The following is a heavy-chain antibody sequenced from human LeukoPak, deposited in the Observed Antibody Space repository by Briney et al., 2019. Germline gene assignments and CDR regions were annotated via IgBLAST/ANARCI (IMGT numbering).Heavy chain of an antibody. CDR3: ARKYPDHWFDP. V-gene: IGHV4-30-4*01. D-gene: IGHD6-6*01. CDR2: IFHLGST. J-gene: IGHJ5*02. CDR1: GGSISSGNFY. Sequence: SETLSLTCTVSGGSISSGNFYWSWIRQPPGKGLEWIGYIFHLGSTYYNLSLKSRVTMSVDTSKNQFSLILRSVTAADTAVYYCARKYPDHWFDPWGQGTLVTVSS.